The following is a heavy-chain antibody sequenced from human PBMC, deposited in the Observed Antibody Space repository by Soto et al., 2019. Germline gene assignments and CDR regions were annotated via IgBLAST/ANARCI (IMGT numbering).Heavy chain of an antibody. CDR1: GYSFTSYW. V-gene: IGHV5-51*01. D-gene: IGHD6-13*01. CDR3: ARLPAAAGFGGPGFFDD. J-gene: IGHJ4*02. Sequence: GESLKISYKSSGYSFTSYWIGWVRQMPGKGLEWMGIIYPGDSDTRYSPSFQGQVTISADKSISTAYLQWSSLKASDTAMYYCARLPAAAGFGGPGFFDDWGQGTLVTVSS. CDR2: IYPGDSDT.